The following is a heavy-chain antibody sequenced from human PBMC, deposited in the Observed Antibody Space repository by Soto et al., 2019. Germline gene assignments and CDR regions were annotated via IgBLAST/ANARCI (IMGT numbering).Heavy chain of an antibody. V-gene: IGHV3-23*01. CDR2: ISGSGGST. CDR1: GFTFCSYA. CDR3: AKGTIVATLSYFDY. D-gene: IGHD5-12*01. J-gene: IGHJ4*02. Sequence: SGGSLRLSCAAPGFTFCSYAMSWVRQAPGKGLEWVSAISGSGGSTYYADSVKGRFTISRDNSKNTLYLQMNSLRAEDTAVYYCAKGTIVATLSYFDYWGQGTLVTVAS.